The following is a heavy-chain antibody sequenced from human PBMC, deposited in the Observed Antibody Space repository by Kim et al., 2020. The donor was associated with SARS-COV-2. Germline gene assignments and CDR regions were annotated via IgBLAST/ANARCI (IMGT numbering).Heavy chain of an antibody. D-gene: IGHD6-13*01. CDR2: ISSSSSTI. Sequence: GGSLRLSCAASGFTFSSYSMNWVRQAPGKGLEWVSYISSSSSTIYYADSVKGRFTISRDNAKNSLYLQMNSLRDEDTAVYYCARVTVDSSSLYYYYYYGMDVWGQGTTVTVSS. CDR1: GFTFSSYS. V-gene: IGHV3-48*02. CDR3: ARVTVDSSSLYYYYYYGMDV. J-gene: IGHJ6*02.